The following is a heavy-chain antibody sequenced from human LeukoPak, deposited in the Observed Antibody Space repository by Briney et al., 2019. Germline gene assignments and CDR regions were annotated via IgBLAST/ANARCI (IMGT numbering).Heavy chain of an antibody. J-gene: IGHJ4*02. V-gene: IGHV3-23*01. D-gene: IGHD6-13*01. CDR2: ISGSGSST. CDR1: GFTFSSYA. Sequence: GGSLRLSCAASGFTFSSYAMHWVRQAPGKGLEWVSAISGSGSSTYYADSVKGRFTISRDNSKNTLYLQMNSLRAEDTAVYYCAKRTGSNWYGPFDYWGLGTLVTVSS. CDR3: AKRTGSNWYGPFDY.